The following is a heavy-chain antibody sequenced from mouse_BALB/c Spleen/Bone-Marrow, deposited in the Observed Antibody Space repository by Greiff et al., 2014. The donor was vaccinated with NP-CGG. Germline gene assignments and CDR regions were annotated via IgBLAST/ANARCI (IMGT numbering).Heavy chain of an antibody. Sequence: EVKLQEPGAELVKPGASVKLSCTASGFNIKDTYMHWVKQRPEQGLEWIGRIDPANGNTKYDPKFQGKATITADTSSNTAYLQLSSLTPEDTAVYYCARYYYGSSYFDYWGQGTTLTVSS. V-gene: IGHV14-3*02. D-gene: IGHD1-1*01. CDR3: ARYYYGSSYFDY. CDR1: GFNIKDTY. J-gene: IGHJ2*01. CDR2: IDPANGNT.